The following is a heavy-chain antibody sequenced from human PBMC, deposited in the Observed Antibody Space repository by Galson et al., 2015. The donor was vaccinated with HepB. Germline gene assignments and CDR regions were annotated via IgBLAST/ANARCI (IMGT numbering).Heavy chain of an antibody. D-gene: IGHD3-10*01. J-gene: IGHJ6*02. CDR1: VFTVSNNY. CDR3: AREGGVRGVWAYYYYYYGTDV. V-gene: IGHV3-30*03. Sequence: SLRLSCAASVFTVSNNYMSWVRQAPGKGLEWVAVISYDGSNKYYADSVKGRFTISRDNSKNTLYLQMNSLRAEDTAVYYCAREGGVRGVWAYYYYYYGTDVWGQGTTVTVSS. CDR2: ISYDGSNK.